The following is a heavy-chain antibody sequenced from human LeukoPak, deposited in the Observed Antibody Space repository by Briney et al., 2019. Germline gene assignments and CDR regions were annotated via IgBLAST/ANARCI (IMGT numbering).Heavy chain of an antibody. V-gene: IGHV3-9*01. CDR3: ARGSRGDKYFEY. CDR1: GFTFDDYA. CDR2: ISWNSGSI. Sequence: GGSLRLSCAASGFTFDDYAMHWVRQAPGKGLEWVSGISWNSGSIDYADSVKGRFTISRDNAKNSLYLQMNSLRAEDTALYYCARGSRGDKYFEYLGQGTLVTVSS. J-gene: IGHJ4*02. D-gene: IGHD2-21*02.